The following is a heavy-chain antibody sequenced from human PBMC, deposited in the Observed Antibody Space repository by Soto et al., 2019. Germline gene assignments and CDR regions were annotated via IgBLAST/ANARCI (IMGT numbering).Heavy chain of an antibody. CDR2: VYYSGST. Sequence: QLQLQESGPGLVKPSETLSLTCTVSGGSISSSSYYWGWIRQPPGKGLEWIGGVYYSGSTYYNPSLRGPVTVSVYTSKNQFSLKRSSVTAADTAVYYCARRWGIAAAVGGAFDIWGQGTMVTVSS. J-gene: IGHJ3*02. CDR3: ARRWGIAAAVGGAFDI. D-gene: IGHD6-13*01. V-gene: IGHV4-39*01. CDR1: GGSISSSSYY.